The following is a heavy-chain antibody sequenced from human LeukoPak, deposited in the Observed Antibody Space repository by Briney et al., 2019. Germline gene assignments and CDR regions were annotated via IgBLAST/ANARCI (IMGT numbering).Heavy chain of an antibody. CDR1: GGSITSNSYY. Sequence: SETLSLTCTVSGGSITSNSYYWGWIRQPPGKGLEWIGSIFHSGSTYYNPSLKSRVTISVDTSKNQFSLKLNSVTAADAGVYYCARAVALYGFDPWGQGTLVTVSS. D-gene: IGHD6-19*01. V-gene: IGHV4-39*07. CDR3: ARAVALYGFDP. CDR2: IFHSGST. J-gene: IGHJ5*02.